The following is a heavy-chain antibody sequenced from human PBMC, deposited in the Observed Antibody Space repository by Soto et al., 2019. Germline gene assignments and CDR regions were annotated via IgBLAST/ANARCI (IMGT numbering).Heavy chain of an antibody. J-gene: IGHJ5*02. CDR2: ISGSGGST. V-gene: IGHV3-23*01. Sequence: GGSLRLSCAASGFTFSSYAMSWVRQAPGKGLEWVSAISGSGGSTYYADSVKGRFTISRDNSKNTLYLQMNSLRAEDTAVYYCAKLDSSSFFPRGRNWFDPWGQGTLVTVSS. CDR1: GFTFSSYA. D-gene: IGHD6-6*01. CDR3: AKLDSSSFFPRGRNWFDP.